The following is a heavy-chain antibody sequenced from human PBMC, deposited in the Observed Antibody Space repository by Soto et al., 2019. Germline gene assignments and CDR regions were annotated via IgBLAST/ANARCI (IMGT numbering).Heavy chain of an antibody. J-gene: IGHJ6*02. CDR2: IWYDGSNK. CDR1: GFTFSSYG. Sequence: GGSLRLSCAASGFTFSSYGMHWVRQAPGKGLEWVAVIWYDGSNKYYADSVKGRLTISRDNSKNTLYLQMNSLRAEDTAVYYCARDKSFGSSSSGYYYYGMDVWGQGTTVTVSS. V-gene: IGHV3-33*01. CDR3: ARDKSFGSSSSGYYYYGMDV. D-gene: IGHD6-13*01.